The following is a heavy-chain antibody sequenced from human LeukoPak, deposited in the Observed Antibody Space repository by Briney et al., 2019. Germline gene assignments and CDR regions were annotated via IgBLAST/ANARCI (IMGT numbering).Heavy chain of an antibody. CDR3: AKDYSSGWYSAFDI. J-gene: IGHJ3*02. Sequence: GGSLRLSCAASGFTFSNAWMSWVRQAPGKGLEWVSGISWNSGSIGYADSVKGRFTISRDNAKNSLYLQMNSLRAEDTALYYCAKDYSSGWYSAFDIWGQGTMVTVSS. V-gene: IGHV3-9*01. CDR2: ISWNSGSI. CDR1: GFTFSNAW. D-gene: IGHD6-19*01.